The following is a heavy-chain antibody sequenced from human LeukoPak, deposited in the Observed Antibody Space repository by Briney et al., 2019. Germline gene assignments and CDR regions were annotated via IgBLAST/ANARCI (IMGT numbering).Heavy chain of an antibody. CDR2: INGDGSST. CDR1: GFTFSSYW. CDR3: ARAGYSTNGVCYSSNYYMDV. Sequence: GGSLRLSCAASGFTFSSYWMYWVRQAPGKGLVWVSRINGDGSSTSYADSVKGRFTISRDNAKNTLYLQMNSLRAEDTAVYYCARAGYSTNGVCYSSNYYMDVWGKGTTVTVSS. V-gene: IGHV3-74*01. J-gene: IGHJ6*03. D-gene: IGHD2-8*01.